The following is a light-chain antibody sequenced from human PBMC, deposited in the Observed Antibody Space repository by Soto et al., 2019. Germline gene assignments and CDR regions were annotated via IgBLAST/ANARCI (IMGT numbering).Light chain of an antibody. CDR3: QQYGSSPGT. J-gene: IGKJ1*01. Sequence: EIVLTQSPGTLSLSPGESATLSCRASQSVRDRYLAWYQQMPGQAPILLIYDTSTRATGVPDRFSGSGSGTDFALTIIRVEPEDFAIYFCQQYGSSPGTFGQGTKV. CDR2: DTS. CDR1: QSVRDRY. V-gene: IGKV3-20*01.